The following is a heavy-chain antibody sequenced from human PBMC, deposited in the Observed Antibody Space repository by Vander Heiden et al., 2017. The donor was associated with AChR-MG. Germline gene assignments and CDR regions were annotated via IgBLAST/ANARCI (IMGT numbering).Heavy chain of an antibody. CDR3: ARDRSLRRWGYFDY. Sequence: EVQLVETGGGLIQPGGSLRLSCAASGFTVSSHYMSGVRKAPGKGLEWVSVIYSGGSTYYADSVKGRFTISRDNSKNTLYLQMNSLRAEDTAVYYCARDRSLRRWGYFDYWGQGTLVTVSS. D-gene: IGHD3-10*01. V-gene: IGHV3-53*02. CDR1: GFTVSSHY. CDR2: IYSGGST. J-gene: IGHJ4*02.